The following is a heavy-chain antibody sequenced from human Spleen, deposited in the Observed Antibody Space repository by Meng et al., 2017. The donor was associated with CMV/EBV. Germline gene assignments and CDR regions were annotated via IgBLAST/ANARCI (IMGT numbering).Heavy chain of an antibody. CDR1: GGTFSSYA. D-gene: IGHD3-16*02. CDR2: IIPIFGTA. J-gene: IGHJ4*02. CDR3: ARGRDYVWGSYRPLH. Sequence: SVKVSCKASGGTFSSYAISWVRQAPGQGLEWMGGIIPIFGTANYAQKFQGRVTITTDESTNTAYMELSSLRSEDTAVYYCARGRDYVWGSYRPLHWGQGTLVTVSS. V-gene: IGHV1-69*05.